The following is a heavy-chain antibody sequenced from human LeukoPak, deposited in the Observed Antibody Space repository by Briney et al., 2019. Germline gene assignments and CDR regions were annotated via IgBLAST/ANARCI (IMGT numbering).Heavy chain of an antibody. V-gene: IGHV1-8*03. D-gene: IGHD5-12*01. CDR2: MNPNSGNT. Sequence: GASVKVSCKASGYTFTGYYMHWVRQATGQGLEWMGWMNPNSGNTDYAQKFQGRFTITINTSISTAYMELSSLRSEDTAVYYCARAFGGHDEWYYFDYWGQGTLVTVSS. CDR1: GYTFTGYY. CDR3: ARAFGGHDEWYYFDY. J-gene: IGHJ4*02.